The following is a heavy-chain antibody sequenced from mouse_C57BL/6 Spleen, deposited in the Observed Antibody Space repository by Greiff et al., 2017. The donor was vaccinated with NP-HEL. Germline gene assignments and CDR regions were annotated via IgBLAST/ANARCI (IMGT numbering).Heavy chain of an antibody. Sequence: QVQLQQPGAELVKPGASVKLSCKASGYTFTSYWMHWVKQRPGQGLEWIGMIHPNSGSTNYNEKFKSKATLTVDKSSSTAYMQLSSLTSEDSAVYYCAREAPRLLYGSRGDWAMDYWGQGTSVTVSS. D-gene: IGHD1-1*01. CDR3: AREAPRLLYGSRGDWAMDY. CDR2: IHPNSGST. J-gene: IGHJ4*01. CDR1: GYTFTSYW. V-gene: IGHV1-64*01.